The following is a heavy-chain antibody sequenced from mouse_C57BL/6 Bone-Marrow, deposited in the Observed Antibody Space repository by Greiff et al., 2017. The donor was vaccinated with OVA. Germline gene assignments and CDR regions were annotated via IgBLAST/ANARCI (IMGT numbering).Heavy chain of an antibody. J-gene: IGHJ2*01. V-gene: IGHV1-69*01. CDR3: ARRKAGTVDY. Sequence: QVQLKQPGAELVMPGASVKLSCKASGYTFTSYWMHWVKQRPGQGLEWIGEIDPSDSYTNYNQKFKGKSTLTIDKSSSTAYMQLSSLTSEDSAVYYCARRKAGTVDYWGQGTTLTVSS. D-gene: IGHD4-1*01. CDR2: IDPSDSYT. CDR1: GYTFTSYW.